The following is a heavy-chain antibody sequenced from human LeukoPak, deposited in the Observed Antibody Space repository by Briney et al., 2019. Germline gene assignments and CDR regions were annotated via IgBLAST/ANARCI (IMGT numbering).Heavy chain of an antibody. V-gene: IGHV3-73*01. CDR3: IAWVVTAYT. CDR2: IRNKTNNYAT. Sequence: GGSLRLSCAASGFTFSGSAMHWVRQASGKGLEWVGRIRNKTNNYATAYAASVKGRFTISRDDSKNTTYLQIKSLKTEDTAVYYCIAWVVTAYTWGQGTLVTVSS. J-gene: IGHJ4*02. CDR1: GFTFSGSA. D-gene: IGHD2-21*02.